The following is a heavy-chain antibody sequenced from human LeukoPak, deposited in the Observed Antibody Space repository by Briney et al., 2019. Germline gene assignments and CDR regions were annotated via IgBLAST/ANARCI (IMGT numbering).Heavy chain of an antibody. CDR1: GFIFDDNG. V-gene: IGHV3-20*01. J-gene: IGHJ4*02. Sequence: GGSLRLSCVASGFIFDDNGMSWVRQVPGKGLEWVSGIHRNDGGTIYADSVRGRFTISRGSAKRSLYLHMNSLRVEDTALYHCARGNSNFDSWGQGTLVTVSS. CDR3: ARGNSNFDS. D-gene: IGHD4-23*01. CDR2: IHRNDGGT.